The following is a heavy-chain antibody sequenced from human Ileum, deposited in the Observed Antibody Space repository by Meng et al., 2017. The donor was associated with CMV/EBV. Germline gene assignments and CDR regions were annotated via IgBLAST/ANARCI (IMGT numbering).Heavy chain of an antibody. J-gene: IGHJ5*02. CDR3: ARATGGFCYFDP. CDR1: GGTFNRFP. CDR2: IFPILGTP. V-gene: IGHV1-69*06. Sequence: QVDLVQSGAELKKPCSSVYFSWNIFGGTFNRFPISWIRQAAGQGLEWLGSIFPILGTPEYSLSFQDRVTITADISKKTTYMVLTSLASEDTAIYSCARATGGFCYFDPWGQGTLVTVSS. D-gene: IGHD2-8*02.